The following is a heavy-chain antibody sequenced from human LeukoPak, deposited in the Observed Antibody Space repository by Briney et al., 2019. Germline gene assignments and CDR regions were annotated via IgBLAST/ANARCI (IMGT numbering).Heavy chain of an antibody. CDR2: INHSGST. CDR3: ARDGPALIVPRGWFDP. V-gene: IGHV4-34*01. Sequence: SETLSLTCAVYGGSFSGYYWSWIRQPPGKGLEWIGEINHSGSTNYNPSLKSRVTMSVDTSKNQFSLKLSSVTAADTAVYYCARDGPALIVPRGWFDPWGQGTLVTVSS. D-gene: IGHD6-6*01. CDR1: GGSFSGYY. J-gene: IGHJ5*02.